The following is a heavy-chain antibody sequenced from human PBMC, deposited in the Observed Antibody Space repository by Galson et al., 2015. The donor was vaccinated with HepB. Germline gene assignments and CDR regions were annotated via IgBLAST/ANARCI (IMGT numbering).Heavy chain of an antibody. CDR3: ARMVVITHYYYYYGMDV. CDR1: GFSLSTSGMC. J-gene: IGHJ6*02. CDR2: IDWDDDK. Sequence: PALVKPIQTLTLTCTFSGFSLSTSGMCVSWIRQPPGKALEWLALIDWDDDKYYSTSLKTRLTISKDTSKNQVVLTMTNMDPVDTATYYCARMVVITHYYYYYGMDVWGQGTTVTVSS. D-gene: IGHD3-22*01. V-gene: IGHV2-70*01.